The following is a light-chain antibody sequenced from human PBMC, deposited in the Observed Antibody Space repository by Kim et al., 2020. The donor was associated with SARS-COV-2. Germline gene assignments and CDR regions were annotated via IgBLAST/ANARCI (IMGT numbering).Light chain of an antibody. Sequence: ASAGDRVTITCRASQGISSYLAWYQQKPGKAPKLLIYAASTLQSGVPSRFSGSGSGTDFTLTISCLQSEDFATYYCQQYYSYPWTFGQGTKVDIK. CDR3: QQYYSYPWT. CDR1: QGISSY. V-gene: IGKV1-8*01. J-gene: IGKJ1*01. CDR2: AAS.